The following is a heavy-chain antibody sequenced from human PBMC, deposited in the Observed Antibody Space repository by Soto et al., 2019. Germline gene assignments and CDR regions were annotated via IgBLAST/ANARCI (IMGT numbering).Heavy chain of an antibody. V-gene: IGHV4-59*01. D-gene: IGHD4-17*01. CDR1: GGSISSYY. Sequence: PSETLSLTCTVSGGSISSYYWSWIRQPPGKGLEWIGYIYYSGSTNNNPSLKSRVTISVDTSKNQFSLKLSSVTAADTAVYYCARAYGYYFDYWGQGTLVTVSS. CDR3: ARAYGYYFDY. CDR2: IYYSGST. J-gene: IGHJ4*02.